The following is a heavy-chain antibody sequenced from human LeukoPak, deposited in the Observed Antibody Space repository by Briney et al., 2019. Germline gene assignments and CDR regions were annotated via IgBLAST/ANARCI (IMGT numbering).Heavy chain of an antibody. Sequence: GGSLRLSCSASGFTFSGFGMHWVRQAPGKGLEWVAVIWYDGSEEYYADSVKGRFTISIDNSKNTLYLQMNSLRAEDTALYYCAKGLYGSGSSHFDYWGQGTLVTVSS. CDR3: AKGLYGSGSSHFDY. CDR2: IWYDGSEE. J-gene: IGHJ4*02. V-gene: IGHV3-33*06. D-gene: IGHD3-10*01. CDR1: GFTFSGFG.